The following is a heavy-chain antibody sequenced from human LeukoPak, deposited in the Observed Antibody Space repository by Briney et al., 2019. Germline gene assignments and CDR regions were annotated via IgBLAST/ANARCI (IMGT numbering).Heavy chain of an antibody. Sequence: PGGSLRLSCAASGFTFSSYSMNWDRQAPGKGLEWVSSISSSSSYIYYADSVKGRFTISRDNAKNSLYLQMNSLRAEDTAVYYCARDHGYCSSTSCYNMDVWGKGTTVTVSS. CDR3: ARDHGYCSSTSCYNMDV. CDR2: ISSSSSYI. D-gene: IGHD2-2*02. CDR1: GFTFSSYS. V-gene: IGHV3-21*01. J-gene: IGHJ6*03.